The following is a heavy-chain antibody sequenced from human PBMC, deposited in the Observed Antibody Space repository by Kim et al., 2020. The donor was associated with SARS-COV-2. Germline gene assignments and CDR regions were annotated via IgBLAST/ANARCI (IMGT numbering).Heavy chain of an antibody. V-gene: IGHV4-34*01. D-gene: IGHD3-16*01. CDR2: INHSGST. CDR1: GGSFSGYY. CDR3: ARLCVWGRRKGAFDI. Sequence: SETLSLTCAVYGGSFSGYYWSWIRQPPGKGLEWIGEINHSGSTNYNPSLKSRVTISVDTSKNQFSLKLSSVTAADTAVYYCARLCVWGRRKGAFDIWGQG. J-gene: IGHJ3*02.